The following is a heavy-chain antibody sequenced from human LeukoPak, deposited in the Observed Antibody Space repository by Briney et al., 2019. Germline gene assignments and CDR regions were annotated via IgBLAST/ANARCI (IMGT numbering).Heavy chain of an antibody. CDR1: GFTFSSYA. Sequence: PGGSLRLSCAASGFTFSSYAMHWVRQAPGKGLEWVAVISYDGSNKYYADSVKGRFTISRDNSKNTLYLQMNSLRAEDTAVYYCVGGGYDSRGYFDYWGQGTLVTVSS. CDR2: ISYDGSNK. CDR3: VGGGYDSRGYFDY. J-gene: IGHJ4*02. V-gene: IGHV3-30-3*01. D-gene: IGHD5-12*01.